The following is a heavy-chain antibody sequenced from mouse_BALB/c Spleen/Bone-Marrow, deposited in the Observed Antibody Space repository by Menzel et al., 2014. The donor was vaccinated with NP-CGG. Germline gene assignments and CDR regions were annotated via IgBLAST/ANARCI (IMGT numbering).Heavy chain of an antibody. J-gene: IGHJ1*01. D-gene: IGHD2-1*01. Sequence: VQLQQSGVELEKPWASVKLSCKAPGYNFISYWIPWVKQMPGQGLEWIGEIKPGKGRTCNNEKYKNKATPTIDKSSSTAYMQLSRLTSEDSAVCYCARLGKWYFDVWGVGTLVTVSS. CDR1: GYNFISYW. CDR3: ARLGKWYFDV. CDR2: IKPGKGRT. V-gene: IGHV1S81*02.